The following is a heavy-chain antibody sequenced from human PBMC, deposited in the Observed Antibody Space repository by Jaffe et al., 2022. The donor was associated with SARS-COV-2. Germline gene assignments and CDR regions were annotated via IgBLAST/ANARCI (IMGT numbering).Heavy chain of an antibody. V-gene: IGHV3-21*01. J-gene: IGHJ4*02. CDR2: ISGSSSYI. CDR1: GFAFSSYS. D-gene: IGHD6-19*01. CDR3: ANWGSAWSHDS. Sequence: EVQLVESGGGLVKPGGSLRLSCAASGFAFSSYSMNWVRQAPGKGPEWVSSISGSSSYIYYADSVRGRFTISRDNPKNSLYLQMNSLRAEDTAVYYCANWGSAWSHDSWGQGTLVTVSS.